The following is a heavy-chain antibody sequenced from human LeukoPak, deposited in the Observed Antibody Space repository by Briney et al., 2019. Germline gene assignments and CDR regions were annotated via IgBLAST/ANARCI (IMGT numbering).Heavy chain of an antibody. Sequence: SETLSLTCTVSGGSISSYCWSWVRQPAGKGLEWIGRIYTSGSTNYNPSLKSRVTMSVDTSKNQFSLKLGSVTAADTAVYYCASEVAGMGLLDYWSQGTLVTVSS. V-gene: IGHV4-4*07. CDR2: IYTSGST. CDR3: ASEVAGMGLLDY. D-gene: IGHD1-1*01. J-gene: IGHJ4*02. CDR1: GGSISSYC.